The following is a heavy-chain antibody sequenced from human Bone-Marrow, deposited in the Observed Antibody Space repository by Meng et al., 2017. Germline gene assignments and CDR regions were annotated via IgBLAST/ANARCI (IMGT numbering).Heavy chain of an antibody. CDR3: ARGCPYSSSWYSIWYYYYGMDV. D-gene: IGHD6-13*01. J-gene: IGHJ6*02. V-gene: IGHV4-34*01. Sequence: GSLRLSCAVSGYSISSGYYWSWIRQPPGKGLEWIGEINHSGSTNYNPSLKSRVTISVDTSKNQFSLKLSSVTAADTAVYYCARGCPYSSSWYSIWYYYYGMDVWGQGTTVTVSS. CDR1: GYSISSGYY. CDR2: INHSGST.